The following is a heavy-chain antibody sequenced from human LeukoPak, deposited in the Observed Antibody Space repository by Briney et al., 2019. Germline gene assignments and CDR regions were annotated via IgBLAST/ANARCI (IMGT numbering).Heavy chain of an antibody. D-gene: IGHD3-10*01. CDR3: AKDGLVWFGELN. CDR1: GFTFNNYA. V-gene: IGHV3-64*04. Sequence: GGSLRLSCSASGFTFNNYAMHWVRQAPGKGLEYVSAITSNGRSTYYADSVKGRFTISRDNSKNTQYLQMNSLRAEDTAVYYCAKDGLVWFGELNWGQGTLVTVSS. CDR2: ITSNGRST. J-gene: IGHJ4*02.